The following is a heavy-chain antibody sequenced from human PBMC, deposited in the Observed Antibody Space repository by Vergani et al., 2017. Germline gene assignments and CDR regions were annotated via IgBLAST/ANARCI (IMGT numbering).Heavy chain of an antibody. J-gene: IGHJ4*02. CDR2: IYPGDSDT. D-gene: IGHD3-22*01. CDR1: GYSFTSYW. CDR3: ARSNLYYYDSSGYDY. Sequence: EVQLVQSGAEVKKPGASLKISCKGSGYSFTSYWIGWVRQMPGKSLEWMGIIYPGDSDTRYSPSFQGQVTISADKSISTAYLQGSSLKASDTAMYYCARSNLYYYDSSGYDYWGQGTLVTVSS. V-gene: IGHV5-51*01.